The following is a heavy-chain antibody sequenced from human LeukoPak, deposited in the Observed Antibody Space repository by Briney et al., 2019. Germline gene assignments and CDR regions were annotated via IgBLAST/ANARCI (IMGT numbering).Heavy chain of an antibody. CDR1: GYSFVGYG. J-gene: IGHJ6*01. CDR2: FNPENGNT. Sequence: ASVKVSCKASGYSFVGYGITWVRQAPGQGLEWMGWFNPENGNTNYAQKVQGRVTMTADTSTSTSYMELRSLRSDDTAVYFCATTEKNRYYINLWGPGTTVIVSS. CDR3: ATTEKNRYYINL. D-gene: IGHD2-21*01. V-gene: IGHV1-18*01.